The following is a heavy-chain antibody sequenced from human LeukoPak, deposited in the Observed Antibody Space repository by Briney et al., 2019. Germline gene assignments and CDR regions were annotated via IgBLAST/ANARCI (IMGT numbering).Heavy chain of an antibody. CDR2: ISRSGNTI. CDR3: AREDDLLDY. CDR1: GFTFSSYN. Sequence: GGSLRLSCAASGFTFSSYNMNWVRQAPGKGLEWVSYISRSGNTIYYADSVKGRFTISRDNAKNTLYLQMNSLRAEDTAVYYCAREDDLLDYWGQGTLVTVSS. V-gene: IGHV3-48*01. D-gene: IGHD1-1*01. J-gene: IGHJ4*02.